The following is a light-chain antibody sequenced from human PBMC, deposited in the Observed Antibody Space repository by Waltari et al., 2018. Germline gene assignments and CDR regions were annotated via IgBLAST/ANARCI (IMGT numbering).Light chain of an antibody. J-gene: IGLJ1*01. Sequence: QSALTQPASVSGSPGQSITISCTGTTSDIGYYKYVSWYQQHPGKAPKLIIYDVRHRPSGGADRFSGSKSGNTASLTISGLRAEDEADYHCSSYSISSNYFVFGTGTTVTVL. CDR2: DVR. V-gene: IGLV2-14*03. CDR1: TSDIGYYKY. CDR3: SSYSISSNYFV.